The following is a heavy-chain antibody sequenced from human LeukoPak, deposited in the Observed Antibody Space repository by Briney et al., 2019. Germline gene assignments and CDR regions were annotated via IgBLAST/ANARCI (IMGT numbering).Heavy chain of an antibody. Sequence: ASVKVSCKASGYTFTGYYIHWVRQAPGQGLEWVGWIIPNSGGTNYEQKFQGRVTMTRDTSISTAYMELSRLRSDDTAVYYCARDENYDSSGYLFDYWGQGTLVTVSS. V-gene: IGHV1-2*02. D-gene: IGHD3-22*01. CDR2: IIPNSGGT. CDR3: ARDENYDSSGYLFDY. J-gene: IGHJ4*02. CDR1: GYTFTGYY.